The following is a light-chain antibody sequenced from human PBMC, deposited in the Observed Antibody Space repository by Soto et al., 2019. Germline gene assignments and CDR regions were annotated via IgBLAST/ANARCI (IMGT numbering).Light chain of an antibody. J-gene: IGKJ1*01. CDR3: QQYNSYWRT. V-gene: IGKV1-5*01. Sequence: DIQMTQSLSTLSASLGDRVTITCRASQTISNWLAWYQQKPGKAPKLLIYDASSLESGVPSRFSGSGSGTEFTLTISSLQPDDFATYYCQQYNSYWRTFGQGTKVAIK. CDR1: QTISNW. CDR2: DAS.